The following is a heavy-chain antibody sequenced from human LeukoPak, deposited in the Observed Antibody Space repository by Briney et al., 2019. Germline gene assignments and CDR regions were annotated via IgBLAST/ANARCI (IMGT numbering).Heavy chain of an antibody. CDR1: GYTFTSYY. CDR3: ASAGIYCSSTSCYQGNWFDP. D-gene: IGHD2-2*01. J-gene: IGHJ5*02. CDR2: INPSGGST. V-gene: IGHV1-46*01. Sequence: ASVKVSCTASGYTFTSYYMHWVRQAPGQGLEWMAIINPSGGSTSYAQKFQGRVTMTRDTSSSTVYMELSSLRSEDTAVYYCASAGIYCSSTSCYQGNWFDPWGQGTLVTVSS.